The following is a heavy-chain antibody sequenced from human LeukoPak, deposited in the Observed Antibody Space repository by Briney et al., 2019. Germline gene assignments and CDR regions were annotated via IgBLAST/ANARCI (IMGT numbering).Heavy chain of an antibody. Sequence: RGSLRLSCAASGFTFTSYGMSWVRQAPGQGLEWVANIKQDRSEKYYVDSVKGRFTISRDNAKNTLYLQLNSLRAEDTAVYYCARDRGDNYLDYWGQGTLVTVSS. D-gene: IGHD3-10*01. V-gene: IGHV3-7*01. CDR3: ARDRGDNYLDY. CDR2: IKQDRSEK. J-gene: IGHJ4*02. CDR1: GFTFTSYG.